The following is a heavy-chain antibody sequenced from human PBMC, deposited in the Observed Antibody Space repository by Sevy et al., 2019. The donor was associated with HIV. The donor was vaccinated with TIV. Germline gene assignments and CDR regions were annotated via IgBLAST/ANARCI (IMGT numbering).Heavy chain of an antibody. D-gene: IGHD2-15*01. CDR3: AARKDDFDC. CDR2: ISGSGTKT. V-gene: IGHV3-23*01. Sequence: GGSLRLSCAASGFTFSDFAMSWVRQAPGKGLEWVSAISGSGTKTYYSDSVRGRFTISRDNSKNTQYLHMNSLRTEDTAVYYCAARKDDFDCWGQGTLVTVSS. CDR1: GFTFSDFA. J-gene: IGHJ4*02.